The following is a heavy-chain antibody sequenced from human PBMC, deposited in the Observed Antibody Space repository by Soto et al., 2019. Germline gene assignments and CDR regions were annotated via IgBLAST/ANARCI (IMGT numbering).Heavy chain of an antibody. Sequence: ASVKVSCKASGYTFTSYDINWVRQATGQGLEWMGWMNPNSANTGYAQKFQGRVTMTRDTSISTAYMELSSLRSEDTAVYYCATDSRLVPAAIISFWGQGTLVTVSS. CDR2: MNPNSANT. J-gene: IGHJ4*02. CDR3: ATDSRLVPAAIISF. CDR1: GYTFTSYD. V-gene: IGHV1-8*01. D-gene: IGHD2-2*02.